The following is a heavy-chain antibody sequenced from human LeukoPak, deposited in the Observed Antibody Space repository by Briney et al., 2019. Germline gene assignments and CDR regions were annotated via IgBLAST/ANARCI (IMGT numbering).Heavy chain of an antibody. D-gene: IGHD1-26*01. CDR1: GFAFRIYA. V-gene: IGHV3-23*01. Sequence: GGSLRLSCAGSGFAFRIYAMSWVRQAPGKGLEWVSAISGSGGSTYYADSVKGRFTISRDNSKNTLYLQMNSLRVEDTAVYYCAKEGAASAFDIWGQGSMVTVSA. J-gene: IGHJ3*02. CDR3: AKEGAASAFDI. CDR2: ISGSGGST.